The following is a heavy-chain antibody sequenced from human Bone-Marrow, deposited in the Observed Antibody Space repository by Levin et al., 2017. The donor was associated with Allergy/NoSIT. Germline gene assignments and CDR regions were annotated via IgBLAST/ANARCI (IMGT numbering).Heavy chain of an antibody. J-gene: IGHJ4*02. D-gene: IGHD2-2*01. Sequence: NPSETLSLTCTVSGASISSFYWSWIRQPPGKGLEWIRYIYYSGSTNYSPSLKSRVSMSADMSRNQVYLTMSSVTAADTAVYYCARQAVPAAMNGYDSWGQGTLVTVSS. CDR1: GASISSFY. CDR3: ARQAVPAAMNGYDS. V-gene: IGHV4-59*08. CDR2: IYYSGST.